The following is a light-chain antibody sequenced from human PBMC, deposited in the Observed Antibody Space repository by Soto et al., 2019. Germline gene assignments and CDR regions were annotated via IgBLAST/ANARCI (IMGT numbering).Light chain of an antibody. CDR2: GAS. J-gene: IGKJ4*01. Sequence: EIVLTQSPDTLSLSPGERATLSCRASQSVSSTSLAWYQQKPGQAPRLLIYGASSRATGIPDRFSGSGSETDFILTISRLEPEDFAVYYCQQHGSSITFGGGTKVEIK. CDR3: QQHGSSIT. CDR1: QSVSSTS. V-gene: IGKV3-20*01.